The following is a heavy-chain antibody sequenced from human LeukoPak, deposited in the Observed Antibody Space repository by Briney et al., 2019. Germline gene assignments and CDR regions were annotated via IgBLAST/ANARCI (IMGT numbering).Heavy chain of an antibody. Sequence: SVKVSCKASVGTFSSYAISWVRQAPGQGLEWMGRIIPILGIANYAQKFQGRVTITADKSTSTAYMELSSLRSEDTAVYYCARDPVALRNFDYWGQGTLVTVSS. CDR1: VGTFSSYA. CDR2: IIPILGIA. D-gene: IGHD1-7*01. CDR3: ARDPVALRNFDY. J-gene: IGHJ4*02. V-gene: IGHV1-69*04.